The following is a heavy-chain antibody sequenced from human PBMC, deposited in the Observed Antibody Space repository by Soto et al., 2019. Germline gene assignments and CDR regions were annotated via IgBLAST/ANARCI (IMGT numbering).Heavy chain of an antibody. CDR2: IYYSGST. Sequence: SETLSLTCTVSGGSISSYYWSWIRQPPGKGLEWIGYIYYSGSTNYNPSLKSRVTISVDKSKNQLSLKLSSVTAADTAVYYCARAVAATGWGLFDPWGQGTLVTVSS. V-gene: IGHV4-59*01. CDR1: GGSISSYY. CDR3: ARAVAATGWGLFDP. D-gene: IGHD2-15*01. J-gene: IGHJ5*02.